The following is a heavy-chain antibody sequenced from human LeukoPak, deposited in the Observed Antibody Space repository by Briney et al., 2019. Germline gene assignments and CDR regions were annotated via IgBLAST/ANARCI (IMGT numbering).Heavy chain of an antibody. D-gene: IGHD5-18*01. CDR1: GFTFSSYS. CDR3: ARSPSGYNYGDYDY. CDR2: ISSSGSTI. Sequence: GGSLRLSCAASGFTFSSYSMNWVRQAPGKGLEWVSFISSSGSTIYYADSVKGRFTISRDNAENSLYLQMDSLRAEDTAVYYCARSPSGYNYGDYDYWGQGTLVTVSS. V-gene: IGHV3-48*01. J-gene: IGHJ4*02.